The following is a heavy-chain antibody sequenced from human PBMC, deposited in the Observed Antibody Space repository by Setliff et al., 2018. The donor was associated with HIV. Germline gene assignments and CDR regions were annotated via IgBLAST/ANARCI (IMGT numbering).Heavy chain of an antibody. CDR3: ARDAPTVYANGWFDP. D-gene: IGHD2-8*01. Sequence: SETLSLTCTVSGGSISRYYWSWIRQPPGKGLEWIGNIYHSGSTYYNPSLRSRVTISVDTSKNQFSLKLSSVTAADTAVYYCARDAPTVYANGWFDPWGQGTLVTVSS. CDR2: IYHSGST. CDR1: GGSISRYY. J-gene: IGHJ5*02. V-gene: IGHV4-59*12.